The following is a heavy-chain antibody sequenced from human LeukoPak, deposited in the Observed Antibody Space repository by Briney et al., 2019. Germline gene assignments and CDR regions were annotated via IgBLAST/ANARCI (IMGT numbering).Heavy chain of an antibody. CDR3: ARVHLVIRSSVWWFDP. CDR2: INHSGST. CDR1: GGSFSGYY. D-gene: IGHD6-6*01. J-gene: IGHJ5*02. V-gene: IGHV4-34*01. Sequence: SETLSLTCAVYGGSFSGYYWSWIRQPPGKGLEWIGEINHSGSTNYNPSLKSRVTISVDTSKNQFSLKLSSVTAADTAVYYCARVHLVIRSSVWWFDPWGQGTLVTVSS.